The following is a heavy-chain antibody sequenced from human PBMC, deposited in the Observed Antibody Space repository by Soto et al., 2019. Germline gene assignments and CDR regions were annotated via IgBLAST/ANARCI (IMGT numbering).Heavy chain of an antibody. D-gene: IGHD4-4*01. V-gene: IGHV4-31*03. CDR2: IYYSGST. Sequence: SETLSLTCTVSGGSISSGGYYWSWIRQHPGKGLEWIGYIYYSGSTYYNPSLKSRVTISVDTSKNQFSLRLSSVTAADTAVYYCAREFTDSYYYYGMDVWGQGTTVT. J-gene: IGHJ6*02. CDR3: AREFTDSYYYYGMDV. CDR1: GGSISSGGYY.